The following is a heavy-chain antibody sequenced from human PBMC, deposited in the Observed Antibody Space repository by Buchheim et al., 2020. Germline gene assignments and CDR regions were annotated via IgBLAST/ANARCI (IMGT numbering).Heavy chain of an antibody. CDR1: GFTFSSYS. J-gene: IGHJ4*02. D-gene: IGHD6-13*01. CDR3: ARYSSSWNQLDY. V-gene: IGHV3-48*01. CDR2: ISSSSTI. Sequence: EVQLVESGGGLVQPGGSLRLSCAASGFTFSSYSMNWVRQAPGKGLEWVSYISSSSTIYYADSVKGRFTISRDNAKNSLYLQMNSLRAEDTAVYYCARYSSSWNQLDYWGQGTL.